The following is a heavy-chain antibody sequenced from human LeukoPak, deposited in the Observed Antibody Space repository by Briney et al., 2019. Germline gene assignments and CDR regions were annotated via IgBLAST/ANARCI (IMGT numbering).Heavy chain of an antibody. CDR3: AKGFGSLEGNDKQNPNYFDY. Sequence: GGSLRLSCAASGFTFSSYAMSWVRQAPGKGLEWVSSISSSSSYIYYADSVKGRFTISRDNSKNTLYLQMNSLRAEDTAVYYCAKGFGSLEGNDKQNPNYFDYWGQGTLVTVSS. CDR2: ISSSSSYI. V-gene: IGHV3-23*01. D-gene: IGHD3-16*02. J-gene: IGHJ4*02. CDR1: GFTFSSYA.